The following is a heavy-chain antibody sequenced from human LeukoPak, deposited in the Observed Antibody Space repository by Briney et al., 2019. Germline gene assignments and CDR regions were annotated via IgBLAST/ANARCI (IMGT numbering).Heavy chain of an antibody. D-gene: IGHD3-9*01. Sequence: GASVKVSCKTSGYTFTDYYMYWVRQAPGQGLEWMGWINPNSGGTNYAQKFQGRVTMTRDTSISTAYMELSRLRSDDTAVYYCARDQAVLRYFDWLSPYYYYYMDVWGKGTTVTISS. V-gene: IGHV1-2*02. CDR1: GYTFTDYY. J-gene: IGHJ6*03. CDR3: ARDQAVLRYFDWLSPYYYYYMDV. CDR2: INPNSGGT.